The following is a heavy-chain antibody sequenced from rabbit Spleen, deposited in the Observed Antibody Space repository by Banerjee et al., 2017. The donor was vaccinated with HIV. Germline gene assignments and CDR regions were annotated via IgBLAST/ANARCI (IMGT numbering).Heavy chain of an antibody. D-gene: IGHD1-1*01. CDR3: ARNYVNAFDP. J-gene: IGHJ2*01. CDR2: IDTNDGDT. V-gene: IGHV1S40*01. Sequence: QQLVESGGGLVKPGASLTLTCKASGIDFGRGYDMCWVRQAPGKGLEWIACIDTNDGDTDYANWPKGRFTISKTSSTTVTLQMTSLTAADTATYFCARNYVNAFDPWGQGTLVTVS. CDR1: GIDFGRGYD.